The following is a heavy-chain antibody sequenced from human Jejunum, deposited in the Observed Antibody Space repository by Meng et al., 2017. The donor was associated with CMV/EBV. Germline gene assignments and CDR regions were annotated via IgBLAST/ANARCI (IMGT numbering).Heavy chain of an antibody. CDR3: AARYCSSGSCYGYFDY. V-gene: IGHV3-64*02. CDR1: FTFSSYA. J-gene: IGHJ4*02. D-gene: IGHD2-15*01. Sequence: FTFSSYAMHLVRQAPGKGLEYVSAISSNGGSTYYADSVKGRFTTSRDNSKNTLHLQMDSLRAEDMAVYYCAARYCSSGSCYGYFDYWGQGTLVTVSS. CDR2: ISSNGGST.